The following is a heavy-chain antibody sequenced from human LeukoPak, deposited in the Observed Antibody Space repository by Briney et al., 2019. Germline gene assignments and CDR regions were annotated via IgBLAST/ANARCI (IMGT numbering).Heavy chain of an antibody. V-gene: IGHV5-51*01. J-gene: IGHJ6*03. D-gene: IGHD2-15*01. CDR3: ARALQPLGYCSGGSCYGDYMDV. CDR1: GYSFTSYW. Sequence: GESLKISCKGSGYSFTSYWIGWVRQMPGKGLEWMGIIYPGDSDTRYSPSFQGQVTISADKSISTAYLQWSSLKASDTAMYYCARALQPLGYCSGGSCYGDYMDVWGKGTTVTVSS. CDR2: IYPGDSDT.